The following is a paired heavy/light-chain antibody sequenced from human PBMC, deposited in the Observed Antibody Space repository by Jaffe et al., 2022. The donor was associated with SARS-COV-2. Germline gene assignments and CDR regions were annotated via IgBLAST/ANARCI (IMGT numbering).Light chain of an antibody. J-gene: IGKJ1*01. CDR2: KAS. CDR1: QSVSRW. Sequence: DIQLTQSPSTLSASVGDRVTITCRASQSVSRWLAWYQQKPGKAPKLLIYKASDLQTGVPSRFSGSGSGTEFTLTISSLQPDDFATYYCQQYNFYRTFGQGTKVEV. CDR3: QQYNFYRT. V-gene: IGKV1-5*03.
Heavy chain of an antibody. CDR1: GDSFGKRNW. CDR3: ARILIDDHDDTGGKVFDY. J-gene: IGHJ4*02. D-gene: IGHD3-16*01. CDR2: IHFSGRI. V-gene: IGHV4-4*02. Sequence: QVQLQESGPGLVKPSGTLSLNCAVSGDSFGKRNWWSWVRQPPGKGLEWIGEIHFSGRINYNPSLKSRVSLSMDKSKNEFSIKLSSVTAADTAVYYCARILIDDHDDTGGKVFDYWGQGTLVTVSS.